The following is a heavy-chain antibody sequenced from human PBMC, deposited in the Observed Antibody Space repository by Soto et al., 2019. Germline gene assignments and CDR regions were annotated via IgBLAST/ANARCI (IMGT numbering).Heavy chain of an antibody. CDR1: GFSLSDFA. Sequence: GGSLRLSCVASGFSLSDFAVNWVRQAPGKGLEWVSFISSDSRTIYYADSVEGRFTVSRDNARNSVSLQMDSLRDEDAAVYYCARIKLVEWFFINVDVYDMDVWGQGTPVTVSS. CDR2: ISSDSRTI. CDR3: ARIKLVEWFFINVDVYDMDV. D-gene: IGHD3-3*01. J-gene: IGHJ6*02. V-gene: IGHV3-48*02.